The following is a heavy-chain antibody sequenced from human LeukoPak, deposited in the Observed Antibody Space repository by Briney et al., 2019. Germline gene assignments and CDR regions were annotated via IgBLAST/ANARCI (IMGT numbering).Heavy chain of an antibody. CDR3: ATDRSSIAVRPH. J-gene: IGHJ4*02. V-gene: IGHV3-74*01. CDR2: INTDGSST. D-gene: IGHD6-6*01. CDR1: GFTLSSYW. Sequence: GGSLRLSCAGPGFTLSSYWVHWVRQAPGEGVGWGSRINTDGSSTNYADSVKGRFTISRDNAKNTLYLQMNSLRAEDTAVYYCATDRSSIAVRPHWGQGTLVTVSS.